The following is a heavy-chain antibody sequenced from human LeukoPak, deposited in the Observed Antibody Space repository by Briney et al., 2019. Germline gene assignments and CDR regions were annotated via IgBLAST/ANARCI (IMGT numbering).Heavy chain of an antibody. CDR2: VYYSGST. CDR3: ARLLAAAQTDYFDY. J-gene: IGHJ4*02. CDR1: GGSISSSRYF. D-gene: IGHD6-13*01. Sequence: GSLRLSCTVSGGSISSSRYFWAWVRLPPGKGLEWIGSVYYSGSTYYNPSLKSRVTISGDTSKNQFSLKLSSVTAADSGVYYCARLLAAAQTDYFDYWGPGTLVSVSS. V-gene: IGHV4-39*01.